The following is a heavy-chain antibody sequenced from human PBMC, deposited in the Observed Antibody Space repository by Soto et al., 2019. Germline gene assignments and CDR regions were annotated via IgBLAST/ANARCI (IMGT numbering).Heavy chain of an antibody. Sequence: QVQLVESGGGVVQPGRSLRLSCAASGFTFSSYGMHWVRQAPGKGLEWVAVIWYDGSNKYYADSVKGRFTISRDNSKNTLYLQMNSLRAEDTAVYYCARDSLGSSHLVYYYYMDVWGKGTTVTVSS. CDR2: IWYDGSNK. D-gene: IGHD3-16*01. CDR1: GFTFSSYG. V-gene: IGHV3-33*01. J-gene: IGHJ6*03. CDR3: ARDSLGSSHLVYYYYMDV.